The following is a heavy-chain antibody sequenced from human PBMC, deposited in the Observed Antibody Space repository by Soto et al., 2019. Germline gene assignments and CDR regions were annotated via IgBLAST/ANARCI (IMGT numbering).Heavy chain of an antibody. V-gene: IGHV3-30*18. J-gene: IGHJ4*02. Sequence: PRGSLRLSCAASGFTFSSYAMLWVRQAPGKGLEWVAVISYVGSDKYYADSVKGRFTISRDNSKNTLYLQMNSLRAEDTAMYYCAKARGYDSSGHLDYWGQGTQVTVSS. D-gene: IGHD3-22*01. CDR2: ISYVGSDK. CDR3: AKARGYDSSGHLDY. CDR1: GFTFSSYA.